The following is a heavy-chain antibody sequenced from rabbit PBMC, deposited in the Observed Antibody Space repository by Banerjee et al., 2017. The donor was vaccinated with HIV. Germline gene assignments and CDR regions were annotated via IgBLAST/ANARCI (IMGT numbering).Heavy chain of an antibody. V-gene: IGHV1S43*01. CDR3: ARGGPSGYGGYGYVTEGYRL. J-gene: IGHJ4*01. CDR1: GFSFSSSYW. D-gene: IGHD6-1*01. CDR2: IYTDSDGT. Sequence: QSLEESGGDLVQPGASLTLTCTASGFSFSSSYWICWVRQAPGKGLELIACIYTDSDGTWYTSWVNGRFTITRSTSLNTVTLQMTSLTAADTATYFCARGGPSGYGGYGYVTEGYRLWGPGTLVTVS.